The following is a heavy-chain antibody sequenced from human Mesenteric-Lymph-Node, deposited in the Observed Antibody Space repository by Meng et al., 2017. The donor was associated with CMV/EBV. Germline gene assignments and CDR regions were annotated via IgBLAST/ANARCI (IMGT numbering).Heavy chain of an antibody. V-gene: IGHV1-8*01. Sequence: ASVKVSCKASGYTFTSYEMTWVRQASGQGLEWMGWMNPNSANAVYTQKFQGRVTMTRDTSTSTVYMELSSLRSEDTAVYYCARVLIAARPLSGLGYWGQGTLVTVSS. CDR2: MNPNSANA. D-gene: IGHD6-6*01. J-gene: IGHJ4*02. CDR3: ARVLIAARPLSGLGY. CDR1: GYTFTSYE.